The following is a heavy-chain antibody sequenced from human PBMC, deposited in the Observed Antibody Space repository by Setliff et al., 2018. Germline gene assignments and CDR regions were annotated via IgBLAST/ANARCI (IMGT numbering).Heavy chain of an antibody. CDR2: VYPGDSDT. Sequence: PGGSLRLSCKGSGYSFSNYWIGWVRQMPGKGLEWMGIVYPGDSDTRYSPSCEGQVTISADKSISTAYLQWSSLKASDSAMYYCARLLNGYNSYDYYYMDVWGKGTTVTASS. CDR1: GYSFSNYW. CDR3: ARLLNGYNSYDYYYMDV. V-gene: IGHV5-51*01. J-gene: IGHJ6*03. D-gene: IGHD5-12*01.